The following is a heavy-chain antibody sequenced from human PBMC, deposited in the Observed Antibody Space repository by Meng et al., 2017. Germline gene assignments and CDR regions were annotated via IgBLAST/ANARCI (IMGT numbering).Heavy chain of an antibody. D-gene: IGHD2-15*01. CDR3: ARIIRYCSGGSCSPPYYFDY. V-gene: IGHV3-7*01. Sequence: GGSLRLSCAASGFTFSSYWMSWVRPAPGEGLEWVSNIKQDGSEKYYVDSVKSRFTISRDNAKNSLYLQMNILRAEDTAVYYCARIIRYCSGGSCSPPYYFDYWGQGTLVTVSS. CDR1: GFTFSSYW. CDR2: IKQDGSEK. J-gene: IGHJ4*02.